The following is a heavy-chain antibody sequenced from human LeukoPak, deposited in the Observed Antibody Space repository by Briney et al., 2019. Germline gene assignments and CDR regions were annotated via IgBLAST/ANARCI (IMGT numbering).Heavy chain of an antibody. CDR2: IKPDGTKK. V-gene: IGHV3-7*01. D-gene: IGHD6-13*01. CDR3: ATAPAAADSW. J-gene: IGHJ4*02. CDR1: GFTFGRFW. Sequence: GASLRLSCAASGFTFGRFWMTWVRQAPGKGLEWVANIKPDGTKKTYVDSVKGRFIISRDNAKNSLYLQMNSLRADDTAVYYCATAPAAADSWWGQGTLVAVSS.